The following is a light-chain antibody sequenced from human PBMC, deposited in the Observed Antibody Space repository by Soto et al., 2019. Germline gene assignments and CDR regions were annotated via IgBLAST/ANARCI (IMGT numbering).Light chain of an antibody. V-gene: IGLV2-14*01. CDR2: EVS. J-gene: IGLJ2*01. CDR3: SSYTSSDTLV. Sequence: QSVLTQPASVSGSPGQSITISCTGTTSDVGLYNYVSWYQQHPGKAPKLMISEVSNRPSGVSNPFSGSKSGNTASLTISGLQAEDEADYYCSSYTSSDTLVFGAGTKVTVL. CDR1: TSDVGLYNY.